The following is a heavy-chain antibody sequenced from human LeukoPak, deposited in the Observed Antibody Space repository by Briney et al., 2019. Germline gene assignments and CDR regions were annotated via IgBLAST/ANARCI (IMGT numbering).Heavy chain of an antibody. CDR1: GGSISSSNW. D-gene: IGHD6-13*01. Sequence: MSSETLSLTCAVSGGSISSSNWWSWVRQPPGKGLEWIGESYHSGSTNYNPSLKSRVTISVDKSKNQFSLKLSSVTAADTAVYYCARARLYSSSRAVRPWFDPWGQGTLVTVSS. J-gene: IGHJ5*02. CDR2: SYHSGST. V-gene: IGHV4-4*02. CDR3: ARARLYSSSRAVRPWFDP.